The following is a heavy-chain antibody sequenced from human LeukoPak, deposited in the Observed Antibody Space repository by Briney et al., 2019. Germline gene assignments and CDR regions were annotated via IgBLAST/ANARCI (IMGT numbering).Heavy chain of an antibody. D-gene: IGHD3-16*01. CDR2: IYTSGST. CDR3: ARVFATPEDDY. J-gene: IGHJ4*02. CDR1: GGSISSGSYY. V-gene: IGHV4-61*02. Sequence: SETLSLTCTVSGGSISSGSYYWSWIRQPAGKGLEWIGRIYTSGSTNYNPSLKSRVTISVDTSKNQFSLKLSSVTAADTAVYYCARVFATPEDDYWGQGTLVTVSS.